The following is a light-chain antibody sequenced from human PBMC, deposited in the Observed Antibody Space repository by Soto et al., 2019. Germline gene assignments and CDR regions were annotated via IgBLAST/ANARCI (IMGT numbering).Light chain of an antibody. Sequence: EIVLTQSPGTLSLSPGERATLSCRASQSVSSSYLAWYQQKPGQAPRLRMYGAARRATGIPDRFSGSGSGTDFTLTISRLEPEDFAVYYCQQYGSSPELTFGGGTKVDIK. J-gene: IGKJ4*01. CDR1: QSVSSSY. CDR2: GAA. V-gene: IGKV3-20*01. CDR3: QQYGSSPELT.